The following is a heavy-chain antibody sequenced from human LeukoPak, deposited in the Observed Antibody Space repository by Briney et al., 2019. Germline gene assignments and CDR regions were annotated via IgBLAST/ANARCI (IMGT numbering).Heavy chain of an antibody. D-gene: IGHD7-27*01. CDR1: GGSISSYY. Sequence: PSETLSLTCTVSGGSISSYYWSWIRQPAGKGLEWIGRIYSSESTNYNPSLKSRVTMSLDTSKNQFSLKLSSVTAADTAVYFCARDRTGIYYHYYMDVWGKGTTVTISS. CDR2: IYSSEST. CDR3: ARDRTGIYYHYYMDV. V-gene: IGHV4-4*07. J-gene: IGHJ6*03.